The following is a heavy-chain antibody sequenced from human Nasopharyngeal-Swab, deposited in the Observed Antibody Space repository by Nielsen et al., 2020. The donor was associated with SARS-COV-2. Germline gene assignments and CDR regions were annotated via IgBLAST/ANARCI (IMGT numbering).Heavy chain of an antibody. D-gene: IGHD1-1*01. CDR1: GGSISGYF. Sequence: SDTLSPTFSVSGGSISGYFLSWIRQPAGEGLEWIGRVYTSGSTNHNPSLKRRVTISIDMSKNQFSLELRSVTAADTAFYYCARSGTTKYGLDVWGQGTTVIVSS. CDR2: VYTSGST. CDR3: ARSGTTKYGLDV. J-gene: IGHJ6*01. V-gene: IGHV4-4*07.